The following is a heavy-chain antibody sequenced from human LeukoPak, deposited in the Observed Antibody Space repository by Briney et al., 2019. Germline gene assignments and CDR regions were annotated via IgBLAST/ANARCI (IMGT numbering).Heavy chain of an antibody. Sequence: GGSLRLSCAASGFTFSNCWMSRVRQVPGKGLEWVANIKQDGSEKYYVDSEKGRFTISRDNAKNSVYLQMNSLRAEDTAVYYCARKTGTTGEAFDYWGQGTLVTVSS. CDR2: IKQDGSEK. J-gene: IGHJ4*02. CDR1: GFTFSNCW. V-gene: IGHV3-7*03. D-gene: IGHD1-1*01. CDR3: ARKTGTTGEAFDY.